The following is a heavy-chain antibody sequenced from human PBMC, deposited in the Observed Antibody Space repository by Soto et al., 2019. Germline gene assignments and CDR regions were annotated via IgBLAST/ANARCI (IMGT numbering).Heavy chain of an antibody. CDR1: GFTFSNYD. V-gene: IGHV3-13*01. Sequence: WGSLRRSCAASGFTFSNYDMHWVRQVTGKGLEWVSTIGTAGDTYYPGSVKGRFTISRENAKNSLYLQMNSLRAEDTAVYYCARYSTDYDILTGYYVDAFDIWGQGTMVTVSS. J-gene: IGHJ3*02. D-gene: IGHD3-9*01. CDR2: IGTAGDT. CDR3: ARYSTDYDILTGYYVDAFDI.